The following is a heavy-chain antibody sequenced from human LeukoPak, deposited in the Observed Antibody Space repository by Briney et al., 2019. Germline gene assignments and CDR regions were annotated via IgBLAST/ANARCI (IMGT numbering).Heavy chain of an antibody. CDR1: GYTFTNYD. V-gene: IGHV1-8*01. J-gene: IGHJ5*02. CDR3: AREAYSSSSGPRGNWFDP. Sequence: ASVKVSCKASGYTFTNYDIHWVRQATGQGLERMGWMNPNSGDTGYAQKFQGRVTLTRNTSINTAYMELSSLRSEDTAVYYCAREAYSSSSGPRGNWFDPWGQGTLVTVSS. D-gene: IGHD6-6*01. CDR2: MNPNSGDT.